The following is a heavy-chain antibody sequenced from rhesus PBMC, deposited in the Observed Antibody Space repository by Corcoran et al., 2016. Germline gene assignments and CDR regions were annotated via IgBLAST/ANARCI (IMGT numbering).Heavy chain of an antibody. D-gene: IGHD2-39*02. V-gene: IGHV4-80*01. CDR3: ARERAYCSGGVCYTDQSFDY. CDR2: INGKRGSP. CDR1: GASISSNW. Sequence: QVQLQESGPGLVKPSETLSLTCTVSGASISSNWWSWIRQPPGKGLEWIGEINGKRGSPTSTPSLQSLVTISKDASKHQFSLKLSSVTAADTAVYYCARERAYCSGGVCYTDQSFDYWGQGVLVTVSS. J-gene: IGHJ4*01.